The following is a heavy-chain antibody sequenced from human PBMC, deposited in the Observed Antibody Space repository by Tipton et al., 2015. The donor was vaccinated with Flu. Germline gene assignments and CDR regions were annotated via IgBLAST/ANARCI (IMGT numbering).Heavy chain of an antibody. J-gene: IGHJ5*02. CDR1: GGSFSGYY. D-gene: IGHD4-11*01. Sequence: TLSLTCAVYGGSFSGYYWGWIRQPPGKGLEWIATIHRSGSTNYNPSLKSQVTISVDTSKNQFSLEMRSVTAADVAVYYCARRHFSNYVSDPKNWFDPWGQGTLVTVSS. CDR2: IHRSGST. V-gene: IGHV4-34*01. CDR3: ARRHFSNYVSDPKNWFDP.